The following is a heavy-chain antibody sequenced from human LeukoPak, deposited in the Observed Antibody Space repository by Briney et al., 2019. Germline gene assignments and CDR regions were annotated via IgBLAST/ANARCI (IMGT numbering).Heavy chain of an antibody. J-gene: IGHJ6*03. V-gene: IGHV1-2*02. CDR1: GYTFTGYY. D-gene: IGHD2-2*01. CDR3: ARGDIVVKKIYYYYMDV. Sequence: ASVKVSCKASGYTFTGYYMHWVRQAPGQWLEWMGWINPNSGGTNYAQKFQGRVTMTRDTSISTAYMELSRLRSDDTAVYYCARGDIVVKKIYYYYMDVWGKGTTVTVSS. CDR2: INPNSGGT.